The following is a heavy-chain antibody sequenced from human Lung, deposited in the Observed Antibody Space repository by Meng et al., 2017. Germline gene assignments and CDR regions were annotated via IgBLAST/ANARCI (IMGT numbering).Heavy chain of an antibody. V-gene: IGHV1-69*13. J-gene: IGHJ4*02. D-gene: IGHD1-14*01. CDR3: ARGRRNEPLFDY. CDR2: LIAVFDKT. Sequence: QVQLVQSGAEVKEPGSSVKVACKTSGGSFSTHTFSWVRQAPGQGLEWMGGLIAVFDKTKAAPRFQDRVTFTADESTSTAYMELSSLTFDDTAVYFWARGRRNEPLFDYWGQGTLVTVSS. CDR1: GGSFSTHT.